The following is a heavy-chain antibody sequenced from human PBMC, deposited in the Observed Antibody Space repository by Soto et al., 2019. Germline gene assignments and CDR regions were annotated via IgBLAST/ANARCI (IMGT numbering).Heavy chain of an antibody. J-gene: IGHJ4*02. CDR3: ARRYGSCFDY. Sequence: SETLSLTCTVSGGSISSYYWRWLRQPPGKGLARIGHIYYRGATNYNPSLKSRSTISVDTSKNQFSPMLTSVTAADTDVYYCARRYGSCFDYWGQGTLVTVSS. D-gene: IGHD5-18*01. CDR2: IYYRGAT. V-gene: IGHV4-59*08. CDR1: GGSISSYY.